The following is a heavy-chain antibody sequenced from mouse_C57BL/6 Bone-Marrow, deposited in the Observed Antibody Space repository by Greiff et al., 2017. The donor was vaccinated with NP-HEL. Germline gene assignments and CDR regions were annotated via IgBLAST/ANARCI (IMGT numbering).Heavy chain of an antibody. D-gene: IGHD2-4*01. CDR3: ARPTYDYDVWFAY. CDR2: INPRNGGT. Sequence: QVQLQQPGTELVKPGASVKLSCKASGYTFTSYWMHWVKQRPGQGLEWIGNINPRNGGTNYNEKFKSKATLTVDKSSSTAYMQLSSLTSEDSAVYYCARPTYDYDVWFAYWGQGTLVTVSA. J-gene: IGHJ3*01. CDR1: GYTFTSYW. V-gene: IGHV1-53*01.